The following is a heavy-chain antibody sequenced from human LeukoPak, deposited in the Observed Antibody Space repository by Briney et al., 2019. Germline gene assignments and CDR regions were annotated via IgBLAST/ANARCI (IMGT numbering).Heavy chain of an antibody. Sequence: SVKVSCKASGGTFISYAISWVRQAPGQGLEWMGGIIPIFGTANYAQKFQGRVTITADESTSTAYMELSSLRSEDTAVYYCARSFPYCSSTSCYDVGYYFDYWGQGTLVTVSS. CDR3: ARSFPYCSSTSCYDVGYYFDY. CDR1: GGTFISYA. D-gene: IGHD2-2*01. J-gene: IGHJ4*02. V-gene: IGHV1-69*13. CDR2: IIPIFGTA.